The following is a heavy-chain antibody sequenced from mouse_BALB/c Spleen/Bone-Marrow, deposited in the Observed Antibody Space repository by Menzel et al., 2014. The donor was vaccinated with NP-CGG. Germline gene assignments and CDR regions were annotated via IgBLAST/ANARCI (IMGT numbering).Heavy chain of an antibody. V-gene: IGHV1S22*01. Sequence: LKHSGSELARPGDSVQLSCKASGYTFTRYWMHWAKQRPGQGLERIGNIYPGSGSTHYDEKFKSKATLTVDTSSSTAYMQLSSLTSEDSAVYYCTRRYEIYYAMDYWGQGTSVTVSS. CDR1: GYTFTRYW. J-gene: IGHJ4*01. CDR2: IYPGSGST. D-gene: IGHD2-14*01. CDR3: TRRYEIYYAMDY.